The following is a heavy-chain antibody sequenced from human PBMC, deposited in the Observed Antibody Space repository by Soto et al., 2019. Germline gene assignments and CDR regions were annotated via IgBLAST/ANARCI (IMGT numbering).Heavy chain of an antibody. V-gene: IGHV3-30-3*01. D-gene: IGHD1-1*01. Sequence: QVQLMESGGGVVQPGGSLRLSFVTSGFTFSSHSMHWFRQAPGKGLEWVAVTPANDGTKFYTDSVKGRFTVSRDNSKNTLYLQMNSLRVEDTAVYYCAREVVTTEWYFDNWGQGILVIVSS. J-gene: IGHJ4*02. CDR2: TPANDGTK. CDR3: AREVVTTEWYFDN. CDR1: GFTFSSHS.